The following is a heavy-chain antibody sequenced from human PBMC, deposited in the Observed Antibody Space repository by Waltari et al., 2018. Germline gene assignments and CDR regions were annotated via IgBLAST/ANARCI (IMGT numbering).Heavy chain of an antibody. V-gene: IGHV3-53*01. CDR2: IYSGGST. D-gene: IGHD6-19*01. Sequence: EVQLVESGGGLIQPGGSLRLSCAASGFTVSSNYMSWVRQAPGKGLEWVSVIYSGGSTYYADSVKGRFTISRDSSKNTLYLQMNSLRAEDTAVYYCAREGGYSSGQAETYFDYWGQGTLVTVSS. J-gene: IGHJ4*02. CDR1: GFTVSSNY. CDR3: AREGGYSSGQAETYFDY.